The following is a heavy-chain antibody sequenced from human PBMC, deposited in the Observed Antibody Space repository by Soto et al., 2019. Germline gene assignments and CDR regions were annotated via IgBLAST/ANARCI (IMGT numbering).Heavy chain of an antibody. J-gene: IGHJ6*02. CDR3: ARRDIVVVPAAIRDYGMDV. CDR2: INWNGGST. CDR1: GFTFDDYG. D-gene: IGHD2-2*01. V-gene: IGHV3-20*04. Sequence: EVPLVESGGGVVRPGGSLRLSCAASGFTFDDYGMSWVRQAPGKGLEGVSGINWNGGSTGYADSVKGRFTISRDNAKNSLYLQMNNLRAEDTALYYCARRDIVVVPAAIRDYGMDVWGQGTTVTVSS.